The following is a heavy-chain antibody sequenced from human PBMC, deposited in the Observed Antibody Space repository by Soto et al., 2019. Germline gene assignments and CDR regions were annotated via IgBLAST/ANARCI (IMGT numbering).Heavy chain of an antibody. CDR2: ISGYNGYP. J-gene: IGHJ4*02. CDR3: ATGSSGALYDY. CDR1: GYIFTNYG. Sequence: QIHLVQSGAEVRKPGASVNVSCKTSGYIFTNYGVSWVRQAPGEGLEVVGWISGYNGYPKYGQRFQGRVPLSTDTSPTTGYMELRHLRSDDTAVYYCATGSSGALYDYWGQGTLLTVSS. V-gene: IGHV1-18*04.